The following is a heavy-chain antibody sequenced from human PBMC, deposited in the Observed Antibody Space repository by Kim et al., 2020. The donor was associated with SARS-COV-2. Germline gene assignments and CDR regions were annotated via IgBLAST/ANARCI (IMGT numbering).Heavy chain of an antibody. J-gene: IGHJ4*02. V-gene: IGHV1-18*01. CDR2: NT. D-gene: IGHD3-22*01. Sequence: NTNYAQQLQGRVTMTTDTTTSTAYMELRSLRSDDTAVYYCARLEVVYFDYWGQGTLVTVSS. CDR3: ARLEVVYFDY.